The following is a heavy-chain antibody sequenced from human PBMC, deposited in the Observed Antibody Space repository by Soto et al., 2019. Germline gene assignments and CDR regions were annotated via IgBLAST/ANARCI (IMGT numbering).Heavy chain of an antibody. CDR1: GGSISSYY. D-gene: IGHD6-13*01. CDR2: IYYSGST. CDR3: ARVVSAAAGPGTLTYYFDY. J-gene: IGHJ4*02. Sequence: SETLSLTCTVSGGSISSYYWSWIRQPPGKGLEWIGYIYYSGSTNYNPSLKSRVTISVDTSKNQFSLKLSYVTAADTAMYYCARVVSAAAGPGTLTYYFDYWGQGTLVTVSS. V-gene: IGHV4-59*01.